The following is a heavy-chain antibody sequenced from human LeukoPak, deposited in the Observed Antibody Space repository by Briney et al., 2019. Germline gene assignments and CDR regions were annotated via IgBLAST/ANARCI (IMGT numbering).Heavy chain of an antibody. Sequence: GGSLRLSCTASGFTFGAYAMSWVRQAPGKGLEWVSGINGLGGSTYYADSVKGRFTISRDNSKSMLYLQMDSLRAEDTAVYYRAKAPRDGYAPFDYWGQGTLVTVSS. J-gene: IGHJ4*02. CDR1: GFTFGAYA. CDR2: INGLGGST. D-gene: IGHD5-24*01. CDR3: AKAPRDGYAPFDY. V-gene: IGHV3-23*01.